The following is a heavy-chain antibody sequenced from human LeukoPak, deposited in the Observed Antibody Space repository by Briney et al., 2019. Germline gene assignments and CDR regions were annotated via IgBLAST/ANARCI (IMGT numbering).Heavy chain of an antibody. CDR3: ARLPYSGSYFDH. V-gene: IGHV1-2*02. CDR2: INPNSGGT. Sequence: ASVKVSCKASGYTFTGYYMHWVRQAPGQGLEWMGWINPNSGGTNYAQKFQGRVTMTRDTSISTAYMELSRLRSDDTAVYYCARLPYSGSYFDHWGQGTLVTVSS. CDR1: GYTFTGYY. D-gene: IGHD1-26*01. J-gene: IGHJ4*02.